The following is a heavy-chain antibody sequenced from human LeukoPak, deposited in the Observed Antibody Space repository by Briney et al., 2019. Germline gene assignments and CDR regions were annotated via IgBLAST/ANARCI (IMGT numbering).Heavy chain of an antibody. CDR1: GFTFSSYT. J-gene: IGHJ6*03. D-gene: IGHD5-18*01. CDR3: ARDTARGPLVFMDV. Sequence: GGSLRLSCAASGFTFSSYTMNWVRQAPGKGLEWVSSISSTCTYIYYADSLKGRFTISRDHAKNSLYLQMNSLRAEDTAVYYCARDTARGPLVFMDVWGKGTTVTVSS. CDR2: ISSTCTYI. V-gene: IGHV3-21*01.